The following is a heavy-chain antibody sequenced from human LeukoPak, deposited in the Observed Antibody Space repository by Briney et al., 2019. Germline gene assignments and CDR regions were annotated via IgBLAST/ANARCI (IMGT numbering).Heavy chain of an antibody. D-gene: IGHD4-23*01. CDR2: IYYSGIT. CDR1: GGSISSYY. CDR3: ARHGNLLSPFGY. V-gene: IGHV4-59*08. Sequence: SETLSLTCTVSGGSISSYYWSWIRQPPGKGLEWIGYIYYSGITNYNPSLQSRVTISVDTSKNQFSLKLSSVTAADTAVYYCARHGNLLSPFGYWGQGTLVTVSS. J-gene: IGHJ4*02.